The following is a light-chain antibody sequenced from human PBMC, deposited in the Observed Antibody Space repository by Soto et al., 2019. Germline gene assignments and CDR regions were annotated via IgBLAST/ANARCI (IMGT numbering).Light chain of an antibody. CDR2: DVS. CDR3: SSYTRSSPLGVI. V-gene: IGLV2-14*01. CDR1: NSDIGDYNY. J-gene: IGLJ2*01. Sequence: QSALTQPASVSGSPGQSITISCTGTNSDIGDYNYVSWYQQYPGKAPKLMIYDVSNRPSGVSNRFSGSKSGNTDSLTISGLQAEDEADYYCSSYTRSSPLGVIFGGGTKLTVL.